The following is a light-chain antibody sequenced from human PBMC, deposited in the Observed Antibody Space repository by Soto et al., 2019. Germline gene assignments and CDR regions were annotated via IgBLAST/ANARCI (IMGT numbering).Light chain of an antibody. V-gene: IGLV2-14*01. Sequence: QSALTHPASVSWSPGHSITISCTGTSSDVGGYNYVSWYQQHPGKAPKLMIYEASNRPSGVSNRFSGSKPGNTASLTISGLQAEDEADYYCSSFTTSSTHNYVFGTGTKVTVL. J-gene: IGLJ1*01. CDR3: SSFTTSSTHNYV. CDR2: EAS. CDR1: SSDVGGYNY.